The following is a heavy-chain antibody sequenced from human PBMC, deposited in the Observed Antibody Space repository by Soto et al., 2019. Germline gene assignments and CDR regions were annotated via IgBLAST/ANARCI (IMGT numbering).Heavy chain of an antibody. CDR2: ISYDGSNK. J-gene: IGHJ4*02. CDR1: GFTFSSYA. D-gene: IGHD6-19*01. CDR3: ARGWDSSGWSPPYFDY. Sequence: GGSLRLSCAASGFTFSSYAMHWVRQAPGKGLEWVAVISYDGSNKYYADSVKGRFTISRDNSKNTLYLQMNSLRAEDTAVYYCARGWDSSGWSPPYFDYWGQGTLVTVSS. V-gene: IGHV3-30-3*01.